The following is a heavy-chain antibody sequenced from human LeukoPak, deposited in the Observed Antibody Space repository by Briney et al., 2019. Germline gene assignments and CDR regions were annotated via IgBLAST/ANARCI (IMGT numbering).Heavy chain of an antibody. V-gene: IGHV3-23*01. Sequence: GGSLRLSCAASGFTFGTYTMSCVRQAPGTGLEWVSTIIGTAQTLYAASVKGRFTISRDNSKNTLYLQMNSLRAEDTAMYFCAKDLRPDSRYDFDYWGQGTLVTVSS. D-gene: IGHD5-12*01. J-gene: IGHJ4*02. CDR1: GFTFGTYT. CDR3: AKDLRPDSRYDFDY. CDR2: IIGTAQT.